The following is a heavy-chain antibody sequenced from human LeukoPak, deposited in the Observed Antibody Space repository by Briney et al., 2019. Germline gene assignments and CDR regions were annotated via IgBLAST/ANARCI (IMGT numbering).Heavy chain of an antibody. V-gene: IGHV3-21*01. Sequence: PGGSLRLSCAASGFTFSDYSMNWVRQAPEKGLEWVSSISSSSSYIYYADSVKGRFTISRENTKNSRYLQMNSLGAQGTAVYYCATGNGGLFDYWGQGTLVRVSS. D-gene: IGHD2-8*01. CDR3: ATGNGGLFDY. J-gene: IGHJ4*02. CDR1: GFTFSDYS. CDR2: ISSSSSYI.